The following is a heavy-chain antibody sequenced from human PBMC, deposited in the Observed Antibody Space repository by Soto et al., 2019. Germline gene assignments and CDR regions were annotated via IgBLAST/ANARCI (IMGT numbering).Heavy chain of an antibody. CDR3: ARHFVTTVTEYYFHF. V-gene: IGHV4-39*01. J-gene: IGHJ4*02. CDR2: IYYSGST. Sequence: QLQLQESGPGLVKPSETLSLTCTVSGASMRSTASYWGWIRQSPGKGLEWIGSIYYSGSTLDNPSLKSRVSASVDTSKNQFSLRLTSVTAADTAVYYCARHFVTTVTEYYFHFWGQGTLVTVSS. CDR1: GASMRSTASY. D-gene: IGHD4-17*01.